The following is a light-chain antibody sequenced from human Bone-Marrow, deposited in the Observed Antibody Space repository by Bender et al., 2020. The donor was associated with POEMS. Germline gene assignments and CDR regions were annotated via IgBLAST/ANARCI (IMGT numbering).Light chain of an antibody. Sequence: QSALTQPASVSGSPGQSISISCTGSSTDVGNYNLVSWYHQRPGKAPNLIIFEVSKRPSGVPERFSGSNSGNTATLTISGTQAMDEADYFCQAWDSDYAVVFGGGTKLTVL. CDR3: QAWDSDYAVV. V-gene: IGLV2-14*02. CDR2: EVS. CDR1: STDVGNYNL. J-gene: IGLJ3*02.